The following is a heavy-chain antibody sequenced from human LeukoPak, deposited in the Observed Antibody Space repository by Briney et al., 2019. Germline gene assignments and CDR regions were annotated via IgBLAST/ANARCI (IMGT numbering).Heavy chain of an antibody. Sequence: GRSLRLSCAASGSTFSSYAMHWVRQAPGKGLEWVAVISYDGSNKYYADSVKGRFTISRDNSKNTLYLQMNSLRAEDTAVYYCASTGFDYWGQGTLVTVSS. V-gene: IGHV3-30*04. J-gene: IGHJ4*02. CDR1: GSTFSSYA. D-gene: IGHD3-10*01. CDR3: ASTGFDY. CDR2: ISYDGSNK.